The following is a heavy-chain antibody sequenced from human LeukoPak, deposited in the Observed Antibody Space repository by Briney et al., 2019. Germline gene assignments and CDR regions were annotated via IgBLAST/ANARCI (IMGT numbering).Heavy chain of an antibody. CDR1: GGSFSGYY. Sequence: SETLSLTCAVYGGSFSGYYWSWIRQPPGKGLEWIGEINHSGSTNYNPSLKSRVTISVDTSKNQFSLKLSSVTAADTAVYYCARSNYDFRSGYYSWGQGTLVTVSS. CDR2: INHSGST. V-gene: IGHV4-34*01. CDR3: ARSNYDFRSGYYS. D-gene: IGHD3-3*01. J-gene: IGHJ5*02.